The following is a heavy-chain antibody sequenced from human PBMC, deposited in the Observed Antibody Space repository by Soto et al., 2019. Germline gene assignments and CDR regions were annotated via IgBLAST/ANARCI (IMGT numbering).Heavy chain of an antibody. Sequence: GASVKVSCKASGFTFTSSAVQRVRQARGQRHEWIGWIVVGSGNTNYAQKFQESVTITRDMSTSTAYMELRRLRSEDTAVYYCAADGAVSYSPKNYYYYGMDVWGQGTTVTVSS. CDR2: IVVGSGNT. CDR1: GFTFTSSA. CDR3: AADGAVSYSPKNYYYYGMDV. D-gene: IGHD1-26*01. V-gene: IGHV1-58*01. J-gene: IGHJ6*02.